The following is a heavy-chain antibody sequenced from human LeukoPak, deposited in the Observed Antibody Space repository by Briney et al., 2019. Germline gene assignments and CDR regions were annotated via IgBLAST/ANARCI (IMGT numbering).Heavy chain of an antibody. V-gene: IGHV3-21*06. CDR3: ATETNGRHYDY. CDR1: GLTFSTSA. CDR2: IGPTGSDR. D-gene: IGHD1-14*01. Sequence: GGSLRLSCTASGLTFSTSAFNWVRQAPGKGLEWVASIGPTGSDRYHADSIKGRFTISRDNANNFLYLQMNSLRAEDTAVYYCATETNGRHYDYWGQGTLLTVSS. J-gene: IGHJ4*02.